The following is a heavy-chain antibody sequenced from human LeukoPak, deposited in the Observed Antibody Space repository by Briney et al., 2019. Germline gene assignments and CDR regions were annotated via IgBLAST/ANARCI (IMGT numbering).Heavy chain of an antibody. D-gene: IGHD6-19*01. CDR1: GYSISSGYY. CDR3: ARSQSYSSGWYPIFQAPFDI. J-gene: IGHJ3*02. Sequence: SETLSLTCTVSGYSISSGYYWSWIRQPPGKGLEWIGEINHSGSTNYNPSLKSRVTISVDTSKNQFSLKLSSVTAADTAVYYCARSQSYSSGWYPIFQAPFDIWGQGTMVTVSS. V-gene: IGHV4-38-2*02. CDR2: INHSGST.